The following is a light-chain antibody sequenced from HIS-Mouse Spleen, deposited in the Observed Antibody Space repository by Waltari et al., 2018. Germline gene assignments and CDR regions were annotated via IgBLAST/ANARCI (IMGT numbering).Light chain of an antibody. CDR2: KDS. CDR3: QSADSSGTYYV. J-gene: IGLJ1*01. Sequence: SYELTQPPSVSVSPGRTARITCSGDALPKQYAYWYQQKPGQAPVLVIYKDSERPSGIPERFAGSSSGTTVTLTISGVQAEDEADYYCQSADSSGTYYVFGTGTKVTVL. CDR1: ALPKQY. V-gene: IGLV3-25*03.